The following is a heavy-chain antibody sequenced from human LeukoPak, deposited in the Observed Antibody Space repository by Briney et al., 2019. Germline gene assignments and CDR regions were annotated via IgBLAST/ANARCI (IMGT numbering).Heavy chain of an antibody. CDR2: ISGYNSDT. CDR1: GYTFTTYG. Sequence: PEASVKVSCKASGYTFTTYGISWVRQAPGQGLEWLGWISGYNSDTNYAQKFQGRATMTIDTSTSTAYMELRSLRSDDTAVYYCARRNDPRPPPHRLYYCYGMDVWGQGTTVTVSS. V-gene: IGHV1-18*01. D-gene: IGHD1-14*01. J-gene: IGHJ6*02. CDR3: ARRNDPRPPPHRLYYCYGMDV.